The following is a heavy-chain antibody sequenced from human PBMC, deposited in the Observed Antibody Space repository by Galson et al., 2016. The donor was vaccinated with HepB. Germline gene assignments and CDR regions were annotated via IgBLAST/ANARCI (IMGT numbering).Heavy chain of an antibody. CDR2: ISSASSIK. D-gene: IGHD3-10*01. J-gene: IGHJ5*02. CDR3: ARDYVPGA. CDR1: GLTFNTYG. V-gene: IGHV3-48*04. Sequence: SLRLSCADSGLTFNTYGMNWVRLAPGKGLEWVSYISSASSIKYYADSVKGRFTISRDNARHSLYLEMNSLRGEDTAMYYCARDYVPGAWGQGVLVTVSS.